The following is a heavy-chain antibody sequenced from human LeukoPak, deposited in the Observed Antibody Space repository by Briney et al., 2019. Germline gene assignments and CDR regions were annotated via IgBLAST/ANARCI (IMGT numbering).Heavy chain of an antibody. CDR3: AKDMSAGLATISDY. D-gene: IGHD5-12*01. J-gene: IGHJ4*02. CDR1: GCTFDDYA. CDR2: ISWDGGST. V-gene: IGHV3-43D*03. Sequence: HPGGSLRLSCAASGCTFDDYAMHWVRQAPGKGLEWVSLISWDGGSTYYADSVKGRFTIPRDNSKNSLYLQMNSLRAEDTALYYCAKDMSAGLATISDYWGQGTLVTVSS.